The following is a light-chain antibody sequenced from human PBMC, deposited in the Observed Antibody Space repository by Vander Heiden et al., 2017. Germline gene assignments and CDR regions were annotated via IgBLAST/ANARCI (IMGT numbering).Light chain of an antibody. Sequence: SYELTQPPSVSVSPGQTARITCSGDALPKQYAYWYQQKPGQAPVLVIYKDSERPSGIPERFSGSSSGTTVTLTISGVQAEDEADYYCQSADSSGTYFPWVFGGGTKLTVL. CDR1: ALPKQY. J-gene: IGLJ3*02. V-gene: IGLV3-25*03. CDR2: KDS. CDR3: QSADSSGTYFPWV.